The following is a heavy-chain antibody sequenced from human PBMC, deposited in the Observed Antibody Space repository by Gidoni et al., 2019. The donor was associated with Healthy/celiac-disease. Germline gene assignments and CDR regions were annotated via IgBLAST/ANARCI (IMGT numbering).Heavy chain of an antibody. J-gene: IGHJ4*02. D-gene: IGHD3-3*01. CDR3: ARVRPRGENDFWTGHFDR. CDR1: GDSVSSNSAA. CDR2: TYYYMSRWYN. V-gene: IGHV6-1*01. Sequence: QVMLRQSGPGLVKPSQTLSVTCAISGDSVSSNSAAWIWIRQSPSRGLEWLGRTYYYMSRWYNDYAVSVKSRIVINPDTSKNQFFLILQSVTPEDTAVYYCARVRPRGENDFWTGHFDRWGQGSLVTVSS.